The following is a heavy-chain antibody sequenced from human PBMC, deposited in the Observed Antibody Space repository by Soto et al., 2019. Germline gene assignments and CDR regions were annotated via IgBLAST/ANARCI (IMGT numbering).Heavy chain of an antibody. Sequence: GGSLRLSCAASGFTFSSYAMSWVRQAPGKGLEWVSAISGSGGSTYYEDSVKGRFTISRDNSKNTLYLQMNSLRAEDTAVYYCAKGESSSSWYFYLWGRGTLVTVSS. CDR3: AKGESSSSWYFYL. CDR1: GFTFSSYA. J-gene: IGHJ2*01. V-gene: IGHV3-23*01. D-gene: IGHD6-6*01. CDR2: ISGSGGST.